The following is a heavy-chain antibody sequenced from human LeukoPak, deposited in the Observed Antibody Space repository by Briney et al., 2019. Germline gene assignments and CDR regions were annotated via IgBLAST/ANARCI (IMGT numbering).Heavy chain of an antibody. CDR1: GGTFSSYA. CDR3: ASVYSSGWYYFDY. D-gene: IGHD6-19*01. V-gene: IGHV1-69*06. J-gene: IGHJ4*02. CDR2: IIPIFGTA. Sequence: SVKVSCTASGGTFSSYAISWVRQAPGQGLEWMGGIIPIFGTANYAQKFQGRVTITADKSTSTAYMELSSLRSEDTAVYYCASVYSSGWYYFDYWGQGTLVTVSS.